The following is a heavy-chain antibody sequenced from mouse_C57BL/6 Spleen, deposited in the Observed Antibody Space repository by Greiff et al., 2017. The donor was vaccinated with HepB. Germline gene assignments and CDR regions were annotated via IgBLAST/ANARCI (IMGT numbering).Heavy chain of an antibody. CDR2: IDPANGNT. J-gene: IGHJ4*01. V-gene: IGHV14-3*01. D-gene: IGHD2-2*01. CDR3: AGGGYDGYALEY. CDR1: GFNIKNTY. Sequence: DVKLVESVAELVRPGASVKLSCTASGFNIKNTYMHWVKQRPEQGLEWIGRIDPANGNTKYAPKFQGKATITAYTSSHTAYLQLSSLTSEDTAIYYCAGGGYDGYALEYRGKGATVTV.